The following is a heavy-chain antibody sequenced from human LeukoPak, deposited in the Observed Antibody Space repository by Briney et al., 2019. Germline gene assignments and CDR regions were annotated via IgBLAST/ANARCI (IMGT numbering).Heavy chain of an antibody. CDR2: IYYSGST. CDR3: ARHEADTAMVTTPLDY. V-gene: IGHV4-39*01. J-gene: IGHJ4*02. Sequence: KPSETLSLTCTVSGGSISSSSYYWGWIRQPPGKGLEWIGSIYYSGSTYYNPSLKSRVTISVDTSKNQFSLKLSSVTAADTAVYYCARHEADTAMVTTPLDYWGQGTLVTVSS. CDR1: GGSISSSSYY. D-gene: IGHD5-18*01.